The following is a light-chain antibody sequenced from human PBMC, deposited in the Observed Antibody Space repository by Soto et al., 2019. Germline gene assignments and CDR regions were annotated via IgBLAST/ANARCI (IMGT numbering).Light chain of an antibody. CDR2: DVS. CDR1: SSDVGGYNY. CDR3: SSYTSSSLYV. V-gene: IGLV2-14*01. J-gene: IGLJ1*01. Sequence: QSALTQPASVSGSPGQSITISCTGTSSDVGGYNYVSWYQQHPGKAPKLMIYDVSNRPSGVSNRFSGSKSGNTACLTISGLQAEDEADYYCSSYTSSSLYVFGTGTKVTVL.